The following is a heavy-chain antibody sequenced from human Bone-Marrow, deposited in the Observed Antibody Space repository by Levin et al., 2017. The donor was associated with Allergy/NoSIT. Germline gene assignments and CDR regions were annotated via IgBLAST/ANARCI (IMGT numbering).Heavy chain of an antibody. CDR2: ICPGDSGT. CDR1: GYSFTTYC. J-gene: IGHJ6*02. CDR3: ARRAYGDGDCTVKPHVYDGMDV. D-gene: IGHD2-21*02. V-gene: IGHV5-51*01. Sequence: GESLKISCKGSGYSFTTYCIVWVRQMAGKGLEWMGIICPGDSGTRYSPSFHGQVTISADKSISTAYLQWSSLKASETAIYYCARRAYGDGDCTVKPHVYDGMDVWGQGTTVTVSS.